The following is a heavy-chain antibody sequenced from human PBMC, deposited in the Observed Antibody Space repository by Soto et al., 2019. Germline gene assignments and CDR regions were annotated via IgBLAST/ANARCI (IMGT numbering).Heavy chain of an antibody. Sequence: ASVKVSCKASGYTFTGYYMHWVRQAPGQGLEWMGWINPNSGGTNYAQKFQGWVTMTRDTSISTAYMELSRLRSDDTAVYYCARTLRYSSGWYYFDYWGQGTQVTVSS. J-gene: IGHJ4*02. CDR2: INPNSGGT. CDR3: ARTLRYSSGWYYFDY. D-gene: IGHD6-19*01. V-gene: IGHV1-2*04. CDR1: GYTFTGYY.